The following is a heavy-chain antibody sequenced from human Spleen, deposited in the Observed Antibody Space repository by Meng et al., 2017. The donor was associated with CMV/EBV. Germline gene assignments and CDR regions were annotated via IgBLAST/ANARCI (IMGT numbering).Heavy chain of an antibody. CDR1: GYTFTSYD. J-gene: IGHJ4*02. D-gene: IGHD1-7*01. Sequence: ASVKVSCKASGYTFTSYDINWVRQATGQGLEWMGWMNPNSGNTGYAQKFQGRVTMTRNTSISTAYMELSSLRSEDTAVYYCARGQFLGITGTIGFGYWGQGTPVTVSS. CDR2: MNPNSGNT. CDR3: ARGQFLGITGTIGFGY. V-gene: IGHV1-8*01.